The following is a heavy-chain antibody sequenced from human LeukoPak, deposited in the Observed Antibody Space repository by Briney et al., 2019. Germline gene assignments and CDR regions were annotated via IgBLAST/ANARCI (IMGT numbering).Heavy chain of an antibody. J-gene: IGHJ4*02. V-gene: IGHV3-64D*06. CDR2: ISSNGGST. Sequence: SGGSLRLSCSASGFTFSSYAMHWVRQAPGKGLEYVSAISSNGGSTYYADSVKGRFTISRDNSKNTLYLQMSSLRAEDTAVYYCVKELNLLCGGDCYPLGPFDYWGQGTLVTVSS. D-gene: IGHD2-21*02. CDR3: VKELNLLCGGDCYPLGPFDY. CDR1: GFTFSSYA.